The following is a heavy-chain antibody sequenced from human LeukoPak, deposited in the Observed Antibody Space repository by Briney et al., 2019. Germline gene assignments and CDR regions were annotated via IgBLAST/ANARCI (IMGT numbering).Heavy chain of an antibody. CDR2: IYYSGST. D-gene: IGHD3-10*01. Sequence: PSETLSLTCTVSGGSISSSSYYWGWIRQPPGKGLEWIGIIYYSGSTYYSPSLKSRVTISVDTSKNQFSLKLSSVTAADTAVYYCAREDGGDYWGQGTLVTVSS. CDR3: AREDGGDY. J-gene: IGHJ4*02. V-gene: IGHV4-39*07. CDR1: GGSISSSSYY.